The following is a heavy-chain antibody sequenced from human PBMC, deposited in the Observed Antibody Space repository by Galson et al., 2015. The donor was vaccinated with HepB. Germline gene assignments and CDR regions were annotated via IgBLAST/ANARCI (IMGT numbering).Heavy chain of an antibody. V-gene: IGHV3-48*02. D-gene: IGHD2-21*02. CDR3: ATDLPWGDKAFDS. CDR2: ISRSSAIT. J-gene: IGHJ4*02. Sequence: LEWVSYISRSSAITYYADSVQGRFTISRDNAKNSLYLHMNSLRDDDTAVYYCATDLPWGDKAFDSWGQGTLVTVSS.